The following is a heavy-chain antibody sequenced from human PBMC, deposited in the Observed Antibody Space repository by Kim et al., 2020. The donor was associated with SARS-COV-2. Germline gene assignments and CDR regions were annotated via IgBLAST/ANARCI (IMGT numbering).Heavy chain of an antibody. Sequence: SVKVSCKASGGTFSSYAISWVRQAPGQGLEWMGGIIPIFGTANYAQKFQGRVTITADESTSTAYMELSSLRSEDTAVYYCARDRLGYCSGGSCYGFDYWGQGTLVTVSS. V-gene: IGHV1-69*13. D-gene: IGHD2-15*01. CDR1: GGTFSSYA. CDR3: ARDRLGYCSGGSCYGFDY. CDR2: IIPIFGTA. J-gene: IGHJ4*02.